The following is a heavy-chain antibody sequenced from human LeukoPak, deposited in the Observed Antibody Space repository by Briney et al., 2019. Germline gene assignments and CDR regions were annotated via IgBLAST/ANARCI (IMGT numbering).Heavy chain of an antibody. CDR3: AKEKPGERDSSGRGYFDY. CDR2: IYSGGST. Sequence: GGSLRLSCAAPGFTVSSNYMSWVRQAPGKGLEWVSVIYSGGSTYYADSVKGRFTISRDNPKNTLYLQMNSLRAEDTAVYYCAKEKPGERDSSGRGYFDYWGQGTLVTVSS. V-gene: IGHV3-53*01. J-gene: IGHJ4*02. CDR1: GFTVSSNY. D-gene: IGHD3-22*01.